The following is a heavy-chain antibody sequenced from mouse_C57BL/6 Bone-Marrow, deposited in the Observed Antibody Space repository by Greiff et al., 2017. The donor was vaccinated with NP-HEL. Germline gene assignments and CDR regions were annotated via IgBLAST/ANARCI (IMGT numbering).Heavy chain of an antibody. CDR3: ATSGFAY. Sequence: VQLQESGPGLVQPSQSLSITCPVSGFSLTSYGVHWVRQSPGKGLEWLGVIWRGGSTDYNAAFMSRLSITKDNSQRQVFFQLNRMQADDTAIYYCATSGFAYWGQGTLGTGSA. D-gene: IGHD3-1*01. CDR2: IWRGGST. CDR1: GFSLTSYG. J-gene: IGHJ3*01. V-gene: IGHV2-5*01.